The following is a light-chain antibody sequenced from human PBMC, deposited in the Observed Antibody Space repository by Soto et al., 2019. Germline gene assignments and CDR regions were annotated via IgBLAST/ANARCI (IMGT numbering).Light chain of an antibody. Sequence: EIVLTQSPATLSLSPGERATLSCRASQSVSSYLGWYQQKPGQPPRLLIYDASNRASGIPARFSGSGSGTDFTLTINSLEPEDFAIYYCQHRYNWPLTFGAGTKVDI. J-gene: IGKJ4*01. CDR1: QSVSSY. CDR2: DAS. V-gene: IGKV3-11*01. CDR3: QHRYNWPLT.